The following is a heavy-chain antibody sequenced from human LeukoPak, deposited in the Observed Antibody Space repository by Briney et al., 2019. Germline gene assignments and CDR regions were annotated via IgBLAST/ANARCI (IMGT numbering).Heavy chain of an antibody. D-gene: IGHD3-22*01. J-gene: IGHJ4*02. Sequence: GGSLRLSCVASGFSFSTYWMSWVRQAPGKGLEWVANIKQDGSEKYYVDSVKGRFTISRDNAKNSLCLQMNSLRAEDTAVYYCARGPRYYYDSSGYSYFDYWGQGTLVTVSS. V-gene: IGHV3-7*01. CDR3: ARGPRYYYDSSGYSYFDY. CDR1: GFSFSTYW. CDR2: IKQDGSEK.